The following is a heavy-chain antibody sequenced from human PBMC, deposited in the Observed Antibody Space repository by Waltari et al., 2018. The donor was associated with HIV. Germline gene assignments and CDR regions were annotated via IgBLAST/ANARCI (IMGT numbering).Heavy chain of an antibody. CDR2: IYPGDSDT. V-gene: IGHV5-51*03. CDR1: GYSFSNYW. CDR3: ARSSPRTPTDY. J-gene: IGHJ4*02. Sequence: VHLVQSGAEVKKPGESLKISCKGSGYSFSNYWIGWVRQKPGKGLEWMGIIYPGDSDTIYSPSFQGQVTISADKSITTAYLQWSSLKASDTAMYYCARSSPRTPTDYWGQGTLVTVSS. D-gene: IGHD2-15*01.